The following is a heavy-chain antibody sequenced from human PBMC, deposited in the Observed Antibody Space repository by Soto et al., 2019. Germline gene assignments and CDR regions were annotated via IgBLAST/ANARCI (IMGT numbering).Heavy chain of an antibody. Sequence: SGPTLVNPTHTLTLTCTFSGFSLSTSGMCVSWIRQPPGKALEWLALIDWDDDKYYSTSLKTRLTISKDTSKNQVVLTMTNMDPVDTATYYCAPIGAGTSGYYYGMDVWGQGTTVTVSS. CDR2: IDWDDDK. D-gene: IGHD6-19*01. J-gene: IGHJ6*02. V-gene: IGHV2-70*01. CDR3: APIGAGTSGYYYGMDV. CDR1: GFSLSTSGMC.